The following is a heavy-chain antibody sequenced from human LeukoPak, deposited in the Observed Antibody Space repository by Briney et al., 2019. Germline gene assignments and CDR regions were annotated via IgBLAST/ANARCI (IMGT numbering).Heavy chain of an antibody. V-gene: IGHV4-34*01. CDR2: INHSGST. Sequence: PSETLALTCAVYGGSFSGYYWSWIRQPPGKGLEWIGEINHSGSTNYNPSLKSRVTISVDTSKNQFSLKLSSVTAADTAVYYCARQGITMVRGVIGAQVDNWFDPWGQGTLVTVSS. CDR1: GGSFSGYY. J-gene: IGHJ5*02. CDR3: ARQGITMVRGVIGAQVDNWFDP. D-gene: IGHD3-10*01.